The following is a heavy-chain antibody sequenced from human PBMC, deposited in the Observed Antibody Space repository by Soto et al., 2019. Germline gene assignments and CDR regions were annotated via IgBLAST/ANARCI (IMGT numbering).Heavy chain of an antibody. CDR3: AKDSYSSSWYPGFDY. V-gene: IGHV3-23*01. Sequence: GGSLRLSCAASGFTFSSYAMSWVRQAPGKGLEWVSAISGSGGSTYYADSVKGRFTISRDNSKNTLYLQMNSLRAEDTAVYYCAKDSYSSSWYPGFDYWGQGTLVPVSS. J-gene: IGHJ4*02. D-gene: IGHD6-13*01. CDR2: ISGSGGST. CDR1: GFTFSSYA.